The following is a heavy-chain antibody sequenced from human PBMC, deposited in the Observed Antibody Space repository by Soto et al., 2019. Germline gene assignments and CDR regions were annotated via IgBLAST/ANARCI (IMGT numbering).Heavy chain of an antibody. D-gene: IGHD2-15*01. V-gene: IGHV3-23*01. CDR3: AKRRGAGGHFDY. J-gene: IGHJ4*02. Sequence: GSLRLSCAASGFTFSSDAMGWVRQGPGKGLEWVAVVSIGGSTHYADSVRGRFTISRDNSKNTLSLQMNSLTAEDTAVYFCAKRRGAGGHFDYWGQGALVTVSS. CDR2: VSIGGST. CDR1: GFTFSSDA.